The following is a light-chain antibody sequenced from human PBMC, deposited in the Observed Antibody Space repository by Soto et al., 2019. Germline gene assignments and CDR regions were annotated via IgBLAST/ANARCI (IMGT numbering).Light chain of an antibody. CDR1: QDISTY. Sequence: DIQLTQSPSFPSASVGDRVTLTCRASQDISTYLAWYQQKPGKAPNLLIYVASTLQDGVPSRFSGTGSGTEFTLTITNLQHADFATYYCQQLDSYPLTFGGGNKVDIK. CDR2: VAS. J-gene: IGKJ4*01. V-gene: IGKV1-9*01. CDR3: QQLDSYPLT.